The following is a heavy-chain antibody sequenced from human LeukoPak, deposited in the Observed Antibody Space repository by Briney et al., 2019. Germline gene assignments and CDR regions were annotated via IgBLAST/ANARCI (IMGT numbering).Heavy chain of an antibody. CDR2: ISSSSSYI. D-gene: IGHD6-13*01. Sequence: GGSLRLSCAASGFTFSSYSMNWVRQAPGKGLEWVSSISSSSSYIYYADSEKGRFTISRGKAKNSLYLQMNSLRAEDTAVYYCARPPSSWYLGYYYYYMDVWGKGTTVTVSS. CDR3: ARPPSSWYLGYYYYYMDV. CDR1: GFTFSSYS. V-gene: IGHV3-21*01. J-gene: IGHJ6*03.